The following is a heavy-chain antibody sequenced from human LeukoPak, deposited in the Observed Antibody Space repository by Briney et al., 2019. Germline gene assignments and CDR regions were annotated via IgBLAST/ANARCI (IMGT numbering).Heavy chain of an antibody. J-gene: IGHJ4*02. V-gene: IGHV4-61*02. CDR3: ARDNDGGPNPDY. CDR1: GGSISSGSYY. D-gene: IGHD2-15*01. Sequence: SETLSLTCTVPGGSISSGSYYWSWIRQPAGKGLEWIGRIYTSGSTNYNPSLKSRVTISVDTSKNQFSLKLSSVTAADTAVYYCARDNDGGPNPDYWGQGTLVTVSS. CDR2: IYTSGST.